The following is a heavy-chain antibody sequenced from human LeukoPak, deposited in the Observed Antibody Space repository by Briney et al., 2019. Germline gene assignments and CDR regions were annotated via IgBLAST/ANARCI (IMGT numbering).Heavy chain of an antibody. CDR2: ISYDGSNK. J-gene: IGHJ4*02. D-gene: IGHD3-22*01. CDR3: ARDDRAYYYDSSGYYFFPDY. CDR1: GFTFSSYP. Sequence: GGSLRLSCAASGFTFSSYPMHWVRQAPGKGLEWVAVISYDGSNKYYADSVKGRFTISRDNSKNTLYLQMNSLRAEDTAVYYCARDDRAYYYDSSGYYFFPDYWGQGTLVTVSS. V-gene: IGHV3-30-3*01.